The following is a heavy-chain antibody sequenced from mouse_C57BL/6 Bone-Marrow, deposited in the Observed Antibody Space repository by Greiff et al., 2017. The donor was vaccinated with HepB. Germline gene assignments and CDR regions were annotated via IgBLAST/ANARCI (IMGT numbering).Heavy chain of an antibody. CDR3: ARDRCLYPFYFDY. Sequence: EVKVVESGGGLVKPGGSLKLSCAASGFTFSSYAMSWVRQTPEKRLEWVATISDGGSYTYYPDNVKGRFTISRDNAKNNLYLQMGHLKSEDTAMYYCARDRCLYPFYFDYWGQGTTLTVSS. J-gene: IGHJ2*01. V-gene: IGHV5-4*01. CDR2: ISDGGSYT. CDR1: GFTFSSYA. D-gene: IGHD6-5*01.